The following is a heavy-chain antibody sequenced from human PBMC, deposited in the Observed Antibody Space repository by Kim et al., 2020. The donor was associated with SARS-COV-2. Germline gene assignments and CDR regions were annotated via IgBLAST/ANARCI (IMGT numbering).Heavy chain of an antibody. D-gene: IGHD1-7*01. J-gene: IGHJ5*02. CDR3: ARVAGLELNPHPLSWFDP. CDR1: GGTFSSYA. Sequence: SVKVSCKASGGTFSSYAISWVRQAPGQGLEWMGGIIPIFGTANYAQKFQGRVTITADESTSTAYMELSSLRSEDTAVYYCARVAGLELNPHPLSWFDPWGQGTLVTVSS. CDR2: IIPIFGTA. V-gene: IGHV1-69*13.